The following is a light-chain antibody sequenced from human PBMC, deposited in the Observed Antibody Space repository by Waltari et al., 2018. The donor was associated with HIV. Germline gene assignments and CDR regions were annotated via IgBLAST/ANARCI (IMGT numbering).Light chain of an antibody. CDR2: RTH. V-gene: IGLV1-47*01. J-gene: IGLJ3*02. CDR1: SSSIGSGY. Sequence: QSVLTQPPSVSGAPGQRVTVSCSGSSSSIGSGYVCWYQQLPGAAPKLVIYRTHQRPSGVPDRFSGSKSGTSASLAISGLRSEDEAVYYCGAWNGSPSGPVFGGGTKLTVL. CDR3: GAWNGSPSGPV.